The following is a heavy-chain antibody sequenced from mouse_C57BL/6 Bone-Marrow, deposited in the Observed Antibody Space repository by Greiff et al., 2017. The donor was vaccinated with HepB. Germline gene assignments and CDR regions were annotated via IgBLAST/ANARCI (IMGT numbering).Heavy chain of an antibody. J-gene: IGHJ1*03. CDR1: GISITTGNYR. D-gene: IGHD1-1*01. CDR3: ARDGTTVVATRYFDV. CDR2: IYYSGTI. Sequence: EVKLQESGPGLVKPSQTVFLTCTVTGISITTGNYRWSWIRQFPGNKLEWIGYIYYSGTITYNPSLTSRTTITRDTPKNQFFLEMNSLTAEDTATYYCARDGTTVVATRYFDVWGTGTTVTVSS. V-gene: IGHV3-5*01.